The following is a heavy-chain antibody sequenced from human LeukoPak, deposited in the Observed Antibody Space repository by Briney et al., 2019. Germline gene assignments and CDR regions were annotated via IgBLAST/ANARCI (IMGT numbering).Heavy chain of an antibody. V-gene: IGHV1-18*01. Sequence: ASVKVSCKASGGTFSSYAISWVRQAPGQGLEWMGWISAYNGNTNYAQKLQGRVTMTTDTSTSTAYMELRSLRSDDTAVYYCARVQWLARSYYYGMDVWGQGTTVTVSS. J-gene: IGHJ6*02. CDR2: ISAYNGNT. CDR3: ARVQWLARSYYYGMDV. CDR1: GGTFSSYA. D-gene: IGHD6-19*01.